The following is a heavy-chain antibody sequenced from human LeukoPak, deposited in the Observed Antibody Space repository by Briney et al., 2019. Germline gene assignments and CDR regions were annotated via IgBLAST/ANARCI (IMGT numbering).Heavy chain of an antibody. CDR3: ARDGGRGVLDY. CDR1: GFTFRSYG. D-gene: IGHD1-26*01. J-gene: IGHJ4*02. V-gene: IGHV3-30*02. Sequence: PGGSLRLSCAASGFTFRSYGMHWVRQAPGKGLEWLTFIRYDGSDKYYVDSVKGRFTISRDNSKNTLYLQMNSLRPEDTALYYCARDGGRGVLDYWGQGTLVIVSS. CDR2: IRYDGSDK.